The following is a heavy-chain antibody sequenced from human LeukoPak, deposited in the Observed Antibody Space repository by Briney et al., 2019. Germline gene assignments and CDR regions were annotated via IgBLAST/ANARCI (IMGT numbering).Heavy chain of an antibody. D-gene: IGHD6-13*01. CDR3: ARLPWYSSSWFDY. CDR1: GGSISRYY. Sequence: PSETLSLTCTVSGGSISRYYWSWIRQPPGKGLEGIGYIYYSGSTNYNPSLKSRVTISVDTSMNQFSLKLSSVTAADTAVYYCARLPWYSSSWFDYWGQGTLVTVYS. CDR2: IYYSGST. V-gene: IGHV4-59*08. J-gene: IGHJ4*02.